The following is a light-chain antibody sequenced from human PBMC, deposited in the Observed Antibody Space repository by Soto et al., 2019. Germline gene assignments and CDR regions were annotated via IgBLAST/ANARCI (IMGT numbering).Light chain of an antibody. CDR3: QQDNSYPIT. Sequence: TQSPLSLPVTPGEPASIFCRSSQGFLHSNGYNYLAWYQQKPGRAPKLLIYIASTLQSGVPSRFSGSYSGTEFTLTITSLQPEDFATYYCQQDNSYPITFGQGTRLEIK. V-gene: IGKV1-9*01. CDR1: QGFLHSNGYNY. J-gene: IGKJ5*01. CDR2: IAS.